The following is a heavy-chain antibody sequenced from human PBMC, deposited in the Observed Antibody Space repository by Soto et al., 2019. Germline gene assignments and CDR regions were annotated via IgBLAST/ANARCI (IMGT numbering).Heavy chain of an antibody. D-gene: IGHD6-19*01. CDR3: ARRSSGWYFDY. CDR1: GFTFSIYA. Sequence: GGSLRLSCSASGFTFSIYAMHWVRQAPGKGLEYVSSISTNGGSTDYADSVKGRFTISRDNSKNTVYLQMSSLRVEDTAVYYCARRSSGWYFDYWGQGTLVTVSS. V-gene: IGHV3-64D*06. J-gene: IGHJ4*02. CDR2: ISTNGGST.